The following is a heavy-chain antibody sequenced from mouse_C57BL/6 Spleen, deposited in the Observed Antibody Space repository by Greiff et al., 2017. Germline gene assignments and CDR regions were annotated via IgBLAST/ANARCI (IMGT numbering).Heavy chain of an antibody. CDR1: GYAFSSSW. J-gene: IGHJ2*01. Sequence: VQLQQSGPELVKPGASVKISCKASGYAFSSSWMNWVKQRPGKGLEWIGRLYPGDGDTNYNGKFKGKATLTADKSSSTAYMQLSSRTSEDSAVYFCARWGDYDGAGYWGQGTTLTVSS. D-gene: IGHD2-4*01. CDR2: LYPGDGDT. V-gene: IGHV1-82*01. CDR3: ARWGDYDGAGY.